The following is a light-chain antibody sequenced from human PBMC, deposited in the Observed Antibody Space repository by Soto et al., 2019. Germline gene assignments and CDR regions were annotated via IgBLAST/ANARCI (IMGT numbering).Light chain of an antibody. CDR1: SNGIGNDNF. Sequence: QSVLTQAASVSESPGQSITISCTGTSNGIGNDNFVSWYQQHPGKAPKLLIYEASERPSGVSNRFSGSKSGYTASLTISGLQADDEADYCCCAYAATGTFYVFGPGTKVTVL. CDR3: CAYAATGTFYV. V-gene: IGLV2-23*01. CDR2: EAS. J-gene: IGLJ1*01.